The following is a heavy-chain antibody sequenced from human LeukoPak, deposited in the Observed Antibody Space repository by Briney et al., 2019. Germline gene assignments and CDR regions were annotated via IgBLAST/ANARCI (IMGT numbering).Heavy chain of an antibody. Sequence: ASVKVSCKASGYTFTSYGITWVRQAPGQGLEWMGWISPYNGNTNYAQKSQGRVTMTTDTSATTASMEVRSLRSDDTAVYYCARGGSGWNSDYWGQGTLVTVSS. CDR1: GYTFTSYG. CDR3: ARGGSGWNSDY. CDR2: ISPYNGNT. J-gene: IGHJ4*02. D-gene: IGHD6-19*01. V-gene: IGHV1-18*01.